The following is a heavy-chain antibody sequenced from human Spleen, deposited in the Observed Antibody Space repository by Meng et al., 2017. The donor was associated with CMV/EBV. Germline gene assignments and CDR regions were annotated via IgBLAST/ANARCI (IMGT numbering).Heavy chain of an antibody. J-gene: IGHJ4*02. CDR2: INSDGSST. D-gene: IGHD3-10*01. V-gene: IGHV3-74*01. Sequence: VSGFTFRSHWMHWVRQAPGKGLVWVSGINSDGSSTTYADSVKGRFTISRDNAKNTLYVQMNTLRAEDTAVYYCARGGKWEVLFYFDSWGQGSLVTVSS. CDR3: ARGGKWEVLFYFDS. CDR1: GFTFRSHW.